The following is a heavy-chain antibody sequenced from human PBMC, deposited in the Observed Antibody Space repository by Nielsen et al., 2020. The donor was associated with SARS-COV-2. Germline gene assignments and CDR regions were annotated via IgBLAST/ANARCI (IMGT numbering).Heavy chain of an antibody. J-gene: IGHJ4*02. Sequence: GESLKISCKGSGYSFTSSWITWVRQVPGKGLEWVGRIDPSDSYTNYSPSFQGHVTISVDRAISTAFLQWSSLRASDSAMYYCARPASGTYQNPDSWGQGTLVTVTS. CDR3: ARPASGTYQNPDS. CDR1: GYSFTSSW. V-gene: IGHV5-10-1*01. D-gene: IGHD1-26*01. CDR2: IDPSDSYT.